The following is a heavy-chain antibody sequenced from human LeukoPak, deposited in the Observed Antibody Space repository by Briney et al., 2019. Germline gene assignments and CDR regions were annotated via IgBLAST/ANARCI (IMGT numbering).Heavy chain of an antibody. D-gene: IGHD1-1*01. CDR2: IYSSGST. CDR3: ARHLDWKGITFDS. Sequence: SETLSLTCTVSNASMTDYFWSWIRQPPGKGLEWMGYIYSSGSTKYNPSLNSRVSMSIGTSKSHFSLRLRSVTAADTAVYYCARHLDWKGITFDSWGQGLLVTVSS. J-gene: IGHJ4*02. V-gene: IGHV4-59*08. CDR1: NASMTDYF.